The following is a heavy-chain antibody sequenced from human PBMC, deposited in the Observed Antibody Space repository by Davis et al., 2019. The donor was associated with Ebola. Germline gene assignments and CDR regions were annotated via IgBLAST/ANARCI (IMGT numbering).Heavy chain of an antibody. Sequence: GESLKISCAASGFTFSSYSMNWVRQAPGKGLEWVSSISSSSSYIYYADSVKGRFTISRDNAKNSLYLQMNSLRAEDTAVYYCARDGRMRYYYYYGMDVWGQGTTVTVSS. CDR2: ISSSSSYI. CDR1: GFTFSSYS. J-gene: IGHJ6*02. CDR3: ARDGRMRYYYYYGMDV. V-gene: IGHV3-21*01.